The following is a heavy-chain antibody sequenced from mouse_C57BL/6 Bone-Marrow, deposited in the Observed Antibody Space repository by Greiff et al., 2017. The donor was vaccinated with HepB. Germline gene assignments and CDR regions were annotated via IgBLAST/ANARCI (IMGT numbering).Heavy chain of an antibody. CDR2: IHPNSGST. CDR3: ARGYAWFAY. D-gene: IGHD2-2*01. V-gene: IGHV1-64*01. J-gene: IGHJ3*01. CDR1: GYTFTSYW. Sequence: QVHVKQSGAELVKPGASVKLSCKASGYTFTSYWMHWVKQRPGQGLEWIGMIHPNSGSTNYNEKFKSKATLTVDKSSSTAYMQLSSLTSEDSAVYYCARGYAWFAYWGQGTLVTVSA.